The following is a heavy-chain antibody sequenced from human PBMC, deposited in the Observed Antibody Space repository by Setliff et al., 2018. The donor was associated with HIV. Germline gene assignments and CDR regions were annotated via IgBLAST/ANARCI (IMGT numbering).Heavy chain of an antibody. CDR3: ATLVSCGGDCSSHWYFDL. V-gene: IGHV4-61*02. CDR1: GDSIGRGNYY. CDR2: VFTSGDT. D-gene: IGHD2-21*01. Sequence: SETLSLTCTVSGDSIGRGNYYWTWIRQPAGKALEWIGRVFTSGDTKYTPNYTPSLKGRVTMSMDASRNFFSLEMTSVAAADTAMYFCATLVSCGGDCSSHWYFDLWGRGTLVTVSS. J-gene: IGHJ2*01.